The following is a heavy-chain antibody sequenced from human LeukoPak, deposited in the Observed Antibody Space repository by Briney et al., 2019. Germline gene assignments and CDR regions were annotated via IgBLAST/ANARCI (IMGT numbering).Heavy chain of an antibody. J-gene: IGHJ4*02. D-gene: IGHD5-18*01. V-gene: IGHV4-59*13. CDR1: GGSISTYY. CDR2: IYYSGST. Sequence: SETLSLTCTVSGGSISTYYWSWTRQPPGKGLEWIGYIYYSGSTSYNPSLKSRVTISVDTSKNQFSLKLSSVTAADTALYYCARENGYRYDYWGQGTLVTVSS. CDR3: ARENGYRYDY.